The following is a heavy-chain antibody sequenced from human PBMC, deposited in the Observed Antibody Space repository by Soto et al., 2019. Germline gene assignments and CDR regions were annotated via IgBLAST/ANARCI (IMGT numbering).Heavy chain of an antibody. CDR2: IYYSGPS. V-gene: IGHV4-61*01. D-gene: IGHD4-4*01. CDR1: GGSVSRDSNF. Sequence: NPSETLSITCTVSGGSVSRDSNFWTWIRQPPGKGLEWIGYIYYSGPSRYNPSLESRVTISIDSSKNQVSLTLTSVTAADTAVYYCARGYSHYAHWGRGTLVTVSS. J-gene: IGHJ4*02. CDR3: ARGYSHYAH.